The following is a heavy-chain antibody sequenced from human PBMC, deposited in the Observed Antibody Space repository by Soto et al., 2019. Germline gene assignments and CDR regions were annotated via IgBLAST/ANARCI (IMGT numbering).Heavy chain of an antibody. CDR1: GGSISSYY. V-gene: IGHV4-59*01. CDR2: IYYSGST. Sequence: SETLSLTCTVSGGSISSYYWSWIRQPPGKGLEWIGYIYYSGSTNYNPSLKSRVTISVDTSKNQFSLKLSSVTAADTAVYYCARARGLTVGWFDPWGQGTLVTVSS. D-gene: IGHD1-20*01. CDR3: ARARGLTVGWFDP. J-gene: IGHJ5*02.